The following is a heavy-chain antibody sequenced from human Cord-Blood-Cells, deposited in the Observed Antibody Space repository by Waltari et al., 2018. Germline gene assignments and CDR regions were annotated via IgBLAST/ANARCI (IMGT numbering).Heavy chain of an antibody. Sequence: QVQLVQSGAEVKKPGASVKVSCKASGYTFTSYAMHWVRQAPGQRLEWMGWINAGNGNTKYSQKFQGRVTITRDTSASTAYMELSSLRSEDTAVYYCARSSESSNSYGYAFDIWGQGTMVTVSS. CDR1: GYTFTSYA. CDR3: ARSSESSNSYGYAFDI. D-gene: IGHD5-18*01. V-gene: IGHV1-3*01. CDR2: INAGNGNT. J-gene: IGHJ3*02.